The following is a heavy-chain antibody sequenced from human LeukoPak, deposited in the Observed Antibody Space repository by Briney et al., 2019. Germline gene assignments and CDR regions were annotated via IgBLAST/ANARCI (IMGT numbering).Heavy chain of an antibody. CDR2: INQDGSEK. J-gene: IGHJ4*02. V-gene: IGHV3-7*01. CDR1: GFTLSIYW. Sequence: GGSLRLSCAASGFTLSIYWMTWVRQAPGKGLEWVANINQDGSEKYYVDSVKGRFTISRDNAKNTLYLQMNSLRAEDTAVYYCARDVRGTDYWGQGTLVTVSS. CDR3: ARDVRGTDY.